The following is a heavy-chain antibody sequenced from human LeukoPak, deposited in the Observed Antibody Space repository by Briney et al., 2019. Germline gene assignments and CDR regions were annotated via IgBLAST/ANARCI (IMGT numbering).Heavy chain of an antibody. CDR2: INAGNGNT. J-gene: IGHJ3*02. Sequence: ASVKVSCKASGYTFTSYAMHWVRQAPGQRLEWMGWINAGNGNTKYSQKFQGRVTITRDTSASTAYMELSSLRSEDTAVYYCARVDDILTGYEGGAFDIWGQGTMVTVSS. V-gene: IGHV1-3*01. D-gene: IGHD3-9*01. CDR3: ARVDDILTGYEGGAFDI. CDR1: GYTFTSYA.